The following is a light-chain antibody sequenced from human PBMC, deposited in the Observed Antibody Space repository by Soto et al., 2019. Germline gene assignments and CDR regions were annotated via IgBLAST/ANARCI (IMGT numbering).Light chain of an antibody. CDR1: QSINKW. J-gene: IGKJ5*01. CDR2: DAS. Sequence: DIQMTQSPSTLSASIGDRVTITCRASQSINKWLTWHQQKPGKAPKLLIYDASVFQSGVPPRFSGSGSGTEYPLPIRRLEPEDFAVYYCQQYGSSPPITFGQGTRLEI. CDR3: QQYGSSPPIT. V-gene: IGKV1-5*01.